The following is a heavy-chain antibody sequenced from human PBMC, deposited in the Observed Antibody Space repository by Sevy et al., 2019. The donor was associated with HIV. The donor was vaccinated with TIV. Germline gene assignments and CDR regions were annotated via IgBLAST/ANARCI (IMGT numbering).Heavy chain of an antibody. CDR2: ISGGGGDT. J-gene: IGHJ3*02. D-gene: IGHD2-2*02. Sequence: GGSLRLSCEASGFTFSSNAMSWVRQAPGKGLEWVSGISGGGGDTFYADSVKGRFTISRDNSNNTLFLQINSLRAEDTALYYCVKGARYTIPNDAFDIWGQGTMVTVSS. V-gene: IGHV3-23*01. CDR3: VKGARYTIPNDAFDI. CDR1: GFTFSSNA.